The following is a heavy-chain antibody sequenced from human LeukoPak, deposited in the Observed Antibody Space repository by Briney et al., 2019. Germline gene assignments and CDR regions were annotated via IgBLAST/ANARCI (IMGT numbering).Heavy chain of an antibody. CDR2: IYYSGST. V-gene: IGHV4-39*01. J-gene: IGHJ4*02. CDR1: GGSISSSGYY. CDR3: ARGYYDVLTGHPKNFDY. Sequence: SETLSLTCTVSGGSISSSGYYWGWIRQPPGKGLLWIGTIYYSGSTYYSPSLKSRVTMSVDTSKNQFSLKLSSVTAADTALYYCARGYYDVLTGHPKNFDYWDQGILVTVSS. D-gene: IGHD3-9*01.